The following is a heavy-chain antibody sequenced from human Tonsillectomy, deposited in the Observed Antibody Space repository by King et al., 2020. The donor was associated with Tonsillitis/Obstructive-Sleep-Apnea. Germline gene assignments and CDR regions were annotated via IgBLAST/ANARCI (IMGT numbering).Heavy chain of an antibody. V-gene: IGHV3-23*04. CDR3: AKANEYCSGGSCYAYDYYGMEV. D-gene: IGHD2-15*01. CDR1: GFTFSSYA. J-gene: IGHJ6*02. Sequence: VQLVESGGGLVQPGGSLRLSCAASGFTFSSYAMSWVRQAPGKGLEWVSAISGSGGSTYYADSVKGRFTISRDNSKNMLYLQMNSLRAEDTAVYYCAKANEYCSGGSCYAYDYYGMEVWGQGPTVTVSS. CDR2: ISGSGGST.